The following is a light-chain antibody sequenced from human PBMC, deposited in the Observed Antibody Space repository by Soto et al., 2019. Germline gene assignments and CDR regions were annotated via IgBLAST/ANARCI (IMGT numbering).Light chain of an antibody. CDR3: QQYNHYWT. CDR2: QAS. Sequence: DIQMTQSPSTLSASVGDRVTITCRASQRINSWLAWYQQKPGKAPKLLIYQASSLESGVPSRFSGSGSGTEFTLTISSLQPDDFATYYCQQYNHYWTFGQGTKVEIK. V-gene: IGKV1-5*03. J-gene: IGKJ1*01. CDR1: QRINSW.